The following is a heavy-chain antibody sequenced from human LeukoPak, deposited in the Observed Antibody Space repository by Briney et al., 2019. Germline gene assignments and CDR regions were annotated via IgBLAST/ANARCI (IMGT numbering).Heavy chain of an antibody. CDR2: IYYSGST. J-gene: IGHJ4*02. CDR1: GGSISSSSYY. Sequence: SETLSLTCTVSGGSISSSSYYWGWIRQPPGKGLEWIGCIYYSGSTYYNPSLKSRVTISVDTSKNQFSLKLSSVTAADTAVYYCARHAHLRYFDYWGQGTLVTVSS. D-gene: IGHD3-3*02. V-gene: IGHV4-39*01. CDR3: ARHAHLRYFDY.